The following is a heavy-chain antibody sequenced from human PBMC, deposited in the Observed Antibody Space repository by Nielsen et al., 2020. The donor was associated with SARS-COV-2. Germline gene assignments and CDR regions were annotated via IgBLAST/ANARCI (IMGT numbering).Heavy chain of an antibody. J-gene: IGHJ4*02. CDR2: IYSGGTA. CDR1: GFTVSSDY. Sequence: GESLKISCAASGFTVSSDYMSWVRQAPGKGLEWLSVIYSGGTAYYADSVKGRFTISRDNSKNTLFLQMNSLRAEDTAVHYCARDLGGSYVLDYWGQGTPVTVSS. D-gene: IGHD1-26*01. V-gene: IGHV3-53*01. CDR3: ARDLGGSYVLDY.